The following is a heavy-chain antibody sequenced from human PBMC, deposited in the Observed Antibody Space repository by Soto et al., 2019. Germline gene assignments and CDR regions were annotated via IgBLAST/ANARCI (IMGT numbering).Heavy chain of an antibody. D-gene: IGHD3-3*02. Sequence: ASETLSLTCTVSGGSISSSSYYWGWIRQPPGKGLEWIGSIYYSGSTHYNPSLKSRVTISVDTSKNQFSLKLSSVTAADTAVYYCASPKIAFYNWFDPWGQGTLVTVS. J-gene: IGHJ5*02. V-gene: IGHV4-39*01. CDR1: GGSISSSSYY. CDR3: ASPKIAFYNWFDP. CDR2: IYYSGST.